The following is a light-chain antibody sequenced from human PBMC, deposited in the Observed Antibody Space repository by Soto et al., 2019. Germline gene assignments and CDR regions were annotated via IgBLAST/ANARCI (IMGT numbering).Light chain of an antibody. Sequence: DVQMTQSPSSLSASVGDRVTITCRASQGMGNDLGWYQQKPGEAPKRLMYAASRLQSGVPSRFSGSGFGTHFTLTISSLQPEDFATYSCLQHYNYPRAFGQGTRVEVK. CDR2: AAS. J-gene: IGKJ1*01. CDR3: LQHYNYPRA. V-gene: IGKV1-17*01. CDR1: QGMGND.